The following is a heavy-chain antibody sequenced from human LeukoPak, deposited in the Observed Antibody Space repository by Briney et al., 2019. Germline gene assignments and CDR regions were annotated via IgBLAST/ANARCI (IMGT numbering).Heavy chain of an antibody. CDR1: GFTFSSYW. D-gene: IGHD5-18*01. Sequence: PGGSLRLSCAASGFTFSSYWMHWVRQAPGKGLVWVSRINSDGSSTSYADSVKGRFTISRDNAKNTLYLQMNSLRAEDTAVYYCARDRFQRIQLWFPNWFDPWGQGTLVTVSS. V-gene: IGHV3-74*01. CDR2: INSDGSST. J-gene: IGHJ5*02. CDR3: ARDRFQRIQLWFPNWFDP.